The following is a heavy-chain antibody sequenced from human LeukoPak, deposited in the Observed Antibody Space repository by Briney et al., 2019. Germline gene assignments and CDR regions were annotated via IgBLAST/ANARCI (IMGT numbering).Heavy chain of an antibody. J-gene: IGHJ4*02. V-gene: IGHV1-8*01. CDR1: GYTFTSYD. Sequence: GASVKVSCKASGYTFTSYDINWVRQATGQGLEWMGWMYPNSGNTGYAQKFQGRVTMTRNTSISTGYMELSSLRSEDTAVYYCARAEAAMGYFDYCGQGTLVTVSS. CDR3: ARAEAAMGYFDY. CDR2: MYPNSGNT. D-gene: IGHD5-18*01.